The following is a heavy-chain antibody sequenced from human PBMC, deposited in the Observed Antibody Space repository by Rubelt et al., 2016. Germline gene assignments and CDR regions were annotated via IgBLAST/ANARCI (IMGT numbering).Heavy chain of an antibody. Sequence: ESGGGLVQPGGSLRLSCAASGFTVSSNYMSWVRQAPGKGLEWVAVVSSDGNNKYYADSVKGRFTISRDNSKNTLYLQVNSLRPEDTAVYYCARDGPGITVAGYFDFWGQGILVTVSS. V-gene: IGHV3-30*03. CDR1: GFTVSSNY. J-gene: IGHJ4*02. CDR3: ARDGPGITVAGYFDF. CDR2: VSSDGNNK. D-gene: IGHD6-19*01.